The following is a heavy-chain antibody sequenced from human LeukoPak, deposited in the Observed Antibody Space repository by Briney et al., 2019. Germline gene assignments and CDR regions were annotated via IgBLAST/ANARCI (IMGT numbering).Heavy chain of an antibody. CDR3: ARDHCYDSSCYYSDFDY. CDR2: ISSTSTTI. Sequence: GGSLRLSCAASGFTFSSYSMSWFRQAPGKGLEWVSYISSTSTTIYYADSVKGRFTISRDNAKNSLYLQMNSLRAEDTAVYFCARDHCYDSSCYYSDFDYWGQGTLVTVSS. V-gene: IGHV3-48*04. J-gene: IGHJ4*02. CDR1: GFTFSSYS. D-gene: IGHD3-22*01.